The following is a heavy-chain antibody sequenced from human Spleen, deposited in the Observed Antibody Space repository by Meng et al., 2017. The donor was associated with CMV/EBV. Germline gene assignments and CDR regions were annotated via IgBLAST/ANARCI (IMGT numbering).Heavy chain of an antibody. J-gene: IGHJ3*02. Sequence: LRLSCTVSGDSIGSRSYYWGWIRQPPGKGLEWIGSMAQTGSTYYNPSLKSRVTLSLDTSKNQFSLRLSSVTAADTAVYYCAREKFLRFGEIPPNAFDIWGQGTMVTVSS. V-gene: IGHV4-39*07. CDR2: MAQTGST. D-gene: IGHD3-10*01. CDR1: GDSIGSRSYY. CDR3: AREKFLRFGEIPPNAFDI.